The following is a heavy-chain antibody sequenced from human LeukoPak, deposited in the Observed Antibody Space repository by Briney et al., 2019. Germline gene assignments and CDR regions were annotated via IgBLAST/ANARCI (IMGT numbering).Heavy chain of an antibody. Sequence: PGGSLRLSCAASGFTFSDYGLSWIRQAPGKGLEWVSHITSSSSYTKYADSVKGRFTISRDNAKKSVNLQMNSLRAEDTAVYYCARDLTIAVIAGYWGQGTLVTVSS. CDR1: GFTFSDYG. J-gene: IGHJ4*02. D-gene: IGHD2-21*01. CDR3: ARDLTIAVIAGY. V-gene: IGHV3-11*06. CDR2: ITSSSSYT.